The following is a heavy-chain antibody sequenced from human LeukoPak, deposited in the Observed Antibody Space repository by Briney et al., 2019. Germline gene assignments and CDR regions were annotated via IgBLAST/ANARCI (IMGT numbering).Heavy chain of an antibody. V-gene: IGHV4-39*01. CDR3: ARKTQVITIFGVANDAFDI. D-gene: IGHD3-3*01. CDR2: IYYSGST. CDR1: GGSISSSSYY. Sequence: TSSETLSLTCTVSGGSISSSSYYWGWIRQPPGKGLEWIGSIYYSGSTYHNPSLKSRVTISVDTSKNQFSLKLSSVTAADTAVYYCARKTQVITIFGVANDAFDIWAKGQWSPSLQ. J-gene: IGHJ3*02.